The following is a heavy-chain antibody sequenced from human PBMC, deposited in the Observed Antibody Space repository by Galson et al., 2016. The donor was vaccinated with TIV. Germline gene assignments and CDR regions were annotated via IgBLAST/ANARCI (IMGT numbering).Heavy chain of an antibody. CDR3: AKDSTYSGGWFWFY. Sequence: SLRLSCAASGFPFSNYVMSWVRQAPGKGLEWVATITGSGYGAYGTYYTDSVKGRFTVPRDNSKRTLFLEMNSLRAEDTAVYYCAKDSTYSGGWFWFYWGQGTLVTVSS. V-gene: IGHV3-23*01. J-gene: IGHJ4*02. CDR1: GFPFSNYV. CDR2: ITGSGYGAYGT. D-gene: IGHD6-19*01.